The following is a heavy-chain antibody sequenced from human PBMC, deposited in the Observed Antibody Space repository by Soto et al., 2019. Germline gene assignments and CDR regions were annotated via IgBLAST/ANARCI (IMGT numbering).Heavy chain of an antibody. D-gene: IGHD6-19*01. CDR2: ISYDGSNK. J-gene: IGHJ4*02. Sequence: QVQLVESGGGVVQPGRSLRLSCAASGFTFSSYALHWVRQAPGKGLEWVAIISYDGSNKYYADSVKGRFTISRDNSKNTLYLQMHSLRAEDTAVYYCAREGTPYSSGLIGFDYWGQGTLVTVSS. CDR3: AREGTPYSSGLIGFDY. V-gene: IGHV3-30-3*01. CDR1: GFTFSSYA.